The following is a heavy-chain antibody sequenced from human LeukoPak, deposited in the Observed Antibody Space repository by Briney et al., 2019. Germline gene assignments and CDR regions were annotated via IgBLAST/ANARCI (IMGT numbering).Heavy chain of an antibody. CDR3: ARDGVSSGWPLDF. V-gene: IGHV3-30*03. CDR2: LSYDGKNV. D-gene: IGHD6-19*01. J-gene: IGHJ4*02. Sequence: SGRSLRLSCAASGFTFSMNGMHWVRQAPGKGTEWVAVLSYDGKNVGYADSVKGRFTISRDNSKNTLYPQMNSLRPGDTAVYYCARDGVSSGWPLDFWGQGTLVTVSS. CDR1: GFTFSMNG.